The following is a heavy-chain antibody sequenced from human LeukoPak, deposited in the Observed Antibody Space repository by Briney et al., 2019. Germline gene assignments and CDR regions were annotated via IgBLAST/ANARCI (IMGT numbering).Heavy chain of an antibody. V-gene: IGHV3-74*01. Sequence: GGSPRLSCAASGFTFSSYWMHWVRQAPGKGLVWVSRINSDGSSTSYADSVKGRFTISRDNAKNTLYLQMNSLRAEDTAVYYCERRYYYDSSGYAYYFDYWGQGTLVTVSS. CDR3: ERRYYYDSSGYAYYFDY. J-gene: IGHJ4*02. CDR1: GFTFSSYW. CDR2: INSDGSST. D-gene: IGHD3-22*01.